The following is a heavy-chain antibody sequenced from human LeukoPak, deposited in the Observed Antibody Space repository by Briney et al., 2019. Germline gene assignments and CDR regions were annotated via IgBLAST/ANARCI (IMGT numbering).Heavy chain of an antibody. J-gene: IGHJ6*04. CDR3: ARHRSIAARVFARSGKDV. V-gene: IGHV4-34*01. CDR2: INHSGST. D-gene: IGHD6-6*01. CDR1: GGSFSGYY. Sequence: SETLSLTCAVYGGSFSGYYWSWIRQPPGKGLEWIGEINHSGSTNYNPSLKSRVTISVDTSKNQFSLKPSSVTAADTAVYYCARHRSIAARVFARSGKDVWGKGTTVTVSS.